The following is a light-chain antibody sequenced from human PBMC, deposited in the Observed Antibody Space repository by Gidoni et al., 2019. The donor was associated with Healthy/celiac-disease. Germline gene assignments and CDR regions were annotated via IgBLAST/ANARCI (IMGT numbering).Light chain of an antibody. V-gene: IGLV3-1*01. J-gene: IGLJ2*01. CDR1: KLGDKY. CDR2: QDS. CDR3: QAWDSSTVV. Sequence: SYDLTQPPSVSVSPGQTASITCSGDKLGDKYACWYQQKPGQSPVLVIHQDSKRPSGIPERFSGSNSGNTATLTISGTQAMDEADYYCQAWDSSTVVFGGGTKLTVL.